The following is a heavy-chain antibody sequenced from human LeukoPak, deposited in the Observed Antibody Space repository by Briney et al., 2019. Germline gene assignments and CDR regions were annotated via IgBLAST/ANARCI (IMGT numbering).Heavy chain of an antibody. D-gene: IGHD3-10*01. CDR3: AENGGPHGMDV. Sequence: PGGSLRLSCAASGFTFSNIWMSWVRQAPGKGLEWVANIKHDGSETNYVDSVKSRFTISRDNAKNSLHLQMNSLRAEDTAVYYCAENGGPHGMDVWGQGTTVTVSS. CDR1: GFTFSNIW. J-gene: IGHJ6*02. CDR2: IKHDGSET. V-gene: IGHV3-7*02.